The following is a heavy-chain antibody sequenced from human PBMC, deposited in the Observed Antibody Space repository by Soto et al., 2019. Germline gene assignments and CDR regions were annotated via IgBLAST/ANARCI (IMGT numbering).Heavy chain of an antibody. J-gene: IGHJ2*01. CDR1: GGTFSSYT. D-gene: IGHD5-12*01. CDR2: IIPIFGTA. V-gene: IGHV1-69*12. Sequence: QVQLVQSGAEVKKPGSSVTVSCKASGGTFSSYTISWVRPAPGQGLEWMGGIIPIFGTANYAQKFQGRVTITADESKSTAYMALSSLRSEDTAVYYCARGNHRWLQLWYFDLWGRGTLVTVSP. CDR3: ARGNHRWLQLWYFDL.